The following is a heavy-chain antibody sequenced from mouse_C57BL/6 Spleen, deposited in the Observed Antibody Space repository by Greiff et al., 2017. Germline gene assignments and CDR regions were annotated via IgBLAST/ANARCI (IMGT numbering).Heavy chain of an antibody. D-gene: IGHD3-2*02. J-gene: IGHJ3*01. V-gene: IGHV1-74*01. CDR2: IHPSDSDT. CDR3: AITAQATPWFAY. CDR1: GYTFTSYW. Sequence: QVHVKQPGAELVKPGASVKVSCKASGYTFTSYWMHWVKQRPGQGLEWIGRIHPSDSDTNYNQKFKGKATLTVDKSSSTAYMQLSSLTSEDSAVYYCAITAQATPWFAYWGQGTLVTVSA.